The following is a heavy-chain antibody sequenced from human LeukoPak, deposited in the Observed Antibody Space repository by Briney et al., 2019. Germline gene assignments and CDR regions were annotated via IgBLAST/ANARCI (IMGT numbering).Heavy chain of an antibody. CDR1: GGSISSGGYY. J-gene: IGHJ5*02. V-gene: IGHV4-31*03. Sequence: PSGTLTLTCTVSGGSISSGGYYLSWIRQHPGKGLEWIVYIYYSGSTYYNPSLKSRVTISVDTSKNQFSLKLSSVTAADTAVYYCARGSCSSTSCYLGIYAAPLNWFDPWGQGTLVTVSS. D-gene: IGHD2-2*01. CDR2: IYYSGST. CDR3: ARGSCSSTSCYLGIYAAPLNWFDP.